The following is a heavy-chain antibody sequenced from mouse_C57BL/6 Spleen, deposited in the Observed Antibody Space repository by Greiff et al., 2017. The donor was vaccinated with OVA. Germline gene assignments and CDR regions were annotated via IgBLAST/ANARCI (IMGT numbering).Heavy chain of an antibody. CDR2: IDPETGGT. V-gene: IGHV1-15*01. Sequence: VQLQQSGAELVRPGASVTLSCKASGYTFTDYEMHWVKQRPVHGLEWIGAIDPETGGTAYNQKFKGKAILTADKSSSTAYMELRSLTSEDSAVYYCTRGPNLAWYAYWGQGTLVTVSA. CDR3: TRGPNLAWYAY. D-gene: IGHD4-1*01. CDR1: GYTFTDYE. J-gene: IGHJ3*01.